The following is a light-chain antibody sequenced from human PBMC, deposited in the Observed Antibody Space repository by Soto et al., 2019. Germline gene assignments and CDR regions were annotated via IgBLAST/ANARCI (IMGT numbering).Light chain of an antibody. J-gene: IGLJ1*01. CDR3: VSFTSSTTYV. CDR1: SSDVGGSNH. CDR2: DVT. V-gene: IGLV2-14*01. Sequence: QSALTQPASVSDSPGQSITISCTGTSSDVGGSNHVSWYQQHPGKAPKLMIYDVTNRPSGVSHRFSGSKSGSTASLIISGLQAEDEADYYCVSFTSSTTYVFGTGPKVTVL.